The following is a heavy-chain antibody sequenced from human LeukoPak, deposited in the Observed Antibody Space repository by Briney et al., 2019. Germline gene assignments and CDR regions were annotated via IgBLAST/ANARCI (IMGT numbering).Heavy chain of an antibody. CDR2: VSYDGSNK. V-gene: IGHV3-30-3*01. D-gene: IGHD6-13*01. CDR3: ARDPNPPLTASWSPAYYYMDV. CDR1: GFTFSSYA. J-gene: IGHJ6*03. Sequence: SGGSLRLSCAASGFTFSSYAMHWVRQAPGKGLEWVAVVSYDGSNKYYADSVKGRFTISRDNSKNTLYLQMNSLRAEDTAVYYCARDPNPPLTASWSPAYYYMDVWGKGTTVTVSS.